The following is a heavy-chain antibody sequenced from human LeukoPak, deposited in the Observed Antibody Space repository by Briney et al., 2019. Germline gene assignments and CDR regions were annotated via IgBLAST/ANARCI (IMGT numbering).Heavy chain of an antibody. Sequence: GGSLRLSCAASGFTFSSYAMSWVRQAPGKGLEWVGFIRSKAYGGTTEYAASVKGRFTISRDDSKSIAYLQMNSLKTEDTAVYYCTSSSGWGQGTLVTVSS. CDR2: IRSKAYGGTT. CDR3: TSSSG. CDR1: GFTFSSYA. V-gene: IGHV3-49*04. J-gene: IGHJ4*02. D-gene: IGHD6-19*01.